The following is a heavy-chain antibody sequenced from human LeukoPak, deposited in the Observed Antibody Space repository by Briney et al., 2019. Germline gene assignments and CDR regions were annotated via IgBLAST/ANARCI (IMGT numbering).Heavy chain of an antibody. CDR1: GGSISSYY. Sequence: SETLSLTCTVSGGSISSYYWGWIRQPPGKGLEWIGSIYYSGSTYYNPSLKSRVTISVDTSKNQFSLKLSSVTAADTAVYYCARDTRGVNIFDYWGQGTLVTVSS. V-gene: IGHV4-39*07. CDR2: IYYSGST. CDR3: ARDTRGVNIFDY. J-gene: IGHJ4*02. D-gene: IGHD3-10*01.